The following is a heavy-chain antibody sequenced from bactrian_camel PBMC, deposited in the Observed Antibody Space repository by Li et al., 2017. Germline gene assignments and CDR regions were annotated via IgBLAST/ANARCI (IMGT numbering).Heavy chain of an antibody. J-gene: IGHJ6*01. Sequence: HVQLVESGGGLVQPGGSLRLSCAVSGFDYPTYCMAWFRQAPGKQREGVASIYAQSGSTDYADSVNGRFTISQDSAKNMLYLQMDSPTPGDSAMYYCAFSQVSCRDGEILFRGRMDAWGQGTQVTVS. CDR3: AFSQVSCRDGEILFRGRMDA. V-gene: IGHV3S1*01. CDR1: GFDYPTYC. CDR2: IYAQSGST. D-gene: IGHD1*01.